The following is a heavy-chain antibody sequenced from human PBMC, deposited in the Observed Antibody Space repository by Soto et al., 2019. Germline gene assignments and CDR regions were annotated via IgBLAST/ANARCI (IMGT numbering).Heavy chain of an antibody. Sequence: SVKVSCKASGVTFSSYAISWVRQAPGQGLEWMGGIIPIFGTANYAQKFQGRVTITADESTSTAYMELSSLRSEDTAVYYCARVRQTYYYDSSGYTPSYYYGMDVWGQGTTVTVSS. CDR3: ARVRQTYYYDSSGYTPSYYYGMDV. J-gene: IGHJ6*02. CDR2: IIPIFGTA. V-gene: IGHV1-69*13. CDR1: GVTFSSYA. D-gene: IGHD3-22*01.